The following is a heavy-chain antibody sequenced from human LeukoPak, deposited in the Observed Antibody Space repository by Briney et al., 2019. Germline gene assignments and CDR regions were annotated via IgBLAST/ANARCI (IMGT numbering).Heavy chain of an antibody. V-gene: IGHV1-46*01. D-gene: IGHD1-26*01. J-gene: IGHJ4*02. CDR3: ARASWELLVFFDY. CDR1: GYTFTSYG. Sequence: ASVKVSCKASGYTFTSYGISWVRQAPGQGLEWLGIINPSGGSTSYAQKFQGRVTMTRDTSTSTVYMELSSLRSEDTAVYYCARASWELLVFFDYWGQGTLVTVSS. CDR2: INPSGGST.